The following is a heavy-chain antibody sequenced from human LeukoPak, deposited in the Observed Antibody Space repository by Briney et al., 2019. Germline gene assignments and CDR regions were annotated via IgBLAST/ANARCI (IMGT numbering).Heavy chain of an antibody. CDR3: ARRNYDFWSGYYTNYYYYGMDV. J-gene: IGHJ6*02. Sequence: ASVKVSCKASGGTFSSYAISWVRQAPGQGLEWMGGIIPIFGTANYAQKFQGRVTITADESTSTAYMELSSLRSEDTAVYYCARRNYDFWSGYYTNYYYYGMDVWGQGTTVTVSS. CDR2: IIPIFGTA. D-gene: IGHD3-3*01. CDR1: GGTFSSYA. V-gene: IGHV1-69*13.